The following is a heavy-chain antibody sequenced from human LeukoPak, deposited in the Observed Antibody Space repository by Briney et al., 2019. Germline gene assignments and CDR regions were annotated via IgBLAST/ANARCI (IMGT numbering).Heavy chain of an antibody. D-gene: IGHD5-24*01. V-gene: IGHV3-43*01. CDR1: GFTFDDYT. Sequence: GGSLRLSYTASGFTFDDYTMHWVRQAPGKGLERISLINWDGISTYYVDSLKGRFTISRDNSKNFLYLQMNGLRTEDTALYYCAKDGFRRDGYNTKYYFDYWGLGTLVTVSS. J-gene: IGHJ4*02. CDR2: INWDGIST. CDR3: AKDGFRRDGYNTKYYFDY.